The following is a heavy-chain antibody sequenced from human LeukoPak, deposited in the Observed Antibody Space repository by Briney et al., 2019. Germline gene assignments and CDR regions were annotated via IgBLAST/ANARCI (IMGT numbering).Heavy chain of an antibody. J-gene: IGHJ4*02. CDR2: IYSGGSA. D-gene: IGHD6-19*01. Sequence: GGSLRLSCAASGFTVSSNYMSWVRQAPGKGLEWVSVIYSGGSAYYADSVKGRFTISRDNSKNTLYLQMNSLRAEDTAVYYCARDVTSGGGFDYWGQGTLVTVSS. CDR3: ARDVTSGGGFDY. CDR1: GFTVSSNY. V-gene: IGHV3-66*01.